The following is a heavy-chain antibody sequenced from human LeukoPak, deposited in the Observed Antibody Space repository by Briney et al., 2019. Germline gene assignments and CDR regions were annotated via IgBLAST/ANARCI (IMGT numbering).Heavy chain of an antibody. CDR2: ISSSSSYI. V-gene: IGHV3-21*01. CDR3: ASHLGDGDFDY. Sequence: KPGGSLRLSCAASGFTFSSYSMNWVRQAPGKGLDWVSSISSSSSYIYYADSVKGRFTISRDNAKNSLYLQMNSLRAEDTAVYYCASHLGDGDFDYWGQGTLVTVSS. D-gene: IGHD3-16*01. J-gene: IGHJ4*02. CDR1: GFTFSSYS.